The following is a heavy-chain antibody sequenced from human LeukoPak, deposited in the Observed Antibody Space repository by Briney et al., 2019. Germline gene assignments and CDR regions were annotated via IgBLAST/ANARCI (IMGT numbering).Heavy chain of an antibody. J-gene: IGHJ4*02. CDR3: IRDTTTAGFDY. V-gene: IGHV3-72*01. CDR2: TRNKANSYTT. Sequence: PGGSLRLSCAVSGFTISDYYMGWVRQAPGKGLEWVGRTRNKANSYTTEYAASVKGRFTISRDDSKNSLYLQMNSLKTGDTAMYYCIRDTTTAGFDYWGQGTLVTVSS. CDR1: GFTISDYY. D-gene: IGHD4-17*01.